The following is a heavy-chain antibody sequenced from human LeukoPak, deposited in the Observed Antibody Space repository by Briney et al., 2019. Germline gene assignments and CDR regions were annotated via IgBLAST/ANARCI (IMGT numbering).Heavy chain of an antibody. CDR3: ARGGTSYFDY. J-gene: IGHJ4*02. CDR2: IHTSGST. V-gene: IGHV4-4*07. Sequence: SETLSLTCTFSGGSISSYYWSWIREPAGKGLEWIGRIHTSGSTNYNPSLKSRVTMSVDTSKNQFSLKLSSVTAAGTAVYYCARGGTSYFDYWGQGTLVTVSS. CDR1: GGSISSYY. D-gene: IGHD1-1*01.